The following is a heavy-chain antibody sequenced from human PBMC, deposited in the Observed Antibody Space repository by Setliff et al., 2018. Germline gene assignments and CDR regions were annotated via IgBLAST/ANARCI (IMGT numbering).Heavy chain of an antibody. CDR3: TRRGVLIIPDAFDV. CDR1: GDSFSGHY. Sequence: SETLSLTCAVYGDSFSGHYWSWIRQSPGKGLEWIGEIDHRGNTNYNPSLRSRLTVLVDTSKNQVSLEVKSVTAADTAVYYCTRRGVLIIPDAFDVWGQGTAVTVSS. D-gene: IGHD3-3*01. CDR2: IDHRGNT. V-gene: IGHV4-34*01. J-gene: IGHJ3*01.